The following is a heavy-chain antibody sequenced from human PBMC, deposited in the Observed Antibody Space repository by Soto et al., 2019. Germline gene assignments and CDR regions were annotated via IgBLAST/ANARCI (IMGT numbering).Heavy chain of an antibody. D-gene: IGHD6-6*01. CDR1: GYTLTELS. CDR2: FDPEDGET. CDR3: ATVVAARLVDYYYGMDV. V-gene: IGHV1-24*01. Sequence: ASVKVSCKVSGYTLTELSMHWVLQAPGKGLEWMGGFDPEDGETIYAQKFQGRVTMTEDTSTDTAYMELSSLRSEDTAVYYCATVVAARLVDYYYGMDVWGQGTTVTVSS. J-gene: IGHJ6*02.